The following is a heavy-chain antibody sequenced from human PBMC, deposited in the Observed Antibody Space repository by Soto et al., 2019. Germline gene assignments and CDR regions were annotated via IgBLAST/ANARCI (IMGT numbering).Heavy chain of an antibody. J-gene: IGHJ4*02. CDR2: INAGNGNT. Sequence: ASVKVSCKASGYTFTCYAMHWVRQAPGQRLEWMGWINAGNGNTKYSQKFQGRVTITRDTSTSTAYMELRSLRSDDTAVYYCARGVTMVRGLTLFYFDYWGQGTLVTVSS. V-gene: IGHV1-3*01. D-gene: IGHD3-10*01. CDR3: ARGVTMVRGLTLFYFDY. CDR1: GYTFTCYA.